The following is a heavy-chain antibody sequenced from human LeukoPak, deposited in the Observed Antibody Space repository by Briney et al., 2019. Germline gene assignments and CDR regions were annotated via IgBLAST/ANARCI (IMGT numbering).Heavy chain of an antibody. J-gene: IGHJ4*02. CDR2: IYWDDDK. CDR3: AHRRGYYGFWSGYYGGPIFDY. CDR1: GFSLSTSGVG. D-gene: IGHD3-3*01. Sequence: SGPTLVKPTQTLTLTCTFSGFSLSTSGVGVGWIRQPPGKALEWLALIYWDDDKRYSPPLKSRLTITKDTSKNQVVLTMTNMDPVDTATYYCAHRRGYYGFWSGYYGGPIFDYWGQGTLVTVSS. V-gene: IGHV2-5*02.